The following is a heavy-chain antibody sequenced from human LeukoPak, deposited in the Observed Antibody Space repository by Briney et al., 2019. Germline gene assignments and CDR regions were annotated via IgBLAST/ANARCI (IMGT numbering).Heavy chain of an antibody. D-gene: IGHD5-18*01. Sequence: GGSLRLSCAASGFTFSSYAMGWVRQAPGKGLEWVSAITASGGNTYYADSVKGRFTISRDNSKNTLYLQLNSLRAEDTAVYYCAKGNGYSYGRYYFDYWGQGTLVTVSS. CDR1: GFTFSSYA. CDR2: ITASGGNT. V-gene: IGHV3-23*01. CDR3: AKGNGYSYGRYYFDY. J-gene: IGHJ4*02.